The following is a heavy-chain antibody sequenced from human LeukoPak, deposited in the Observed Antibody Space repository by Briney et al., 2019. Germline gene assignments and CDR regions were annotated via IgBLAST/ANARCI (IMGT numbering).Heavy chain of an antibody. CDR3: ARDFLPHDYGDYYGMDV. D-gene: IGHD4-17*01. CDR2: INSSGSTI. J-gene: IGHJ6*02. V-gene: IGHV3-11*01. Sequence: PGGSLRLSCAASGFTFSDYYMSWIRQAPGKGLEWVSYINSSGSTIYYADSVKGRFTISRDNAKNSLYLQMNSLRAEDTAVYYCARDFLPHDYGDYYGMDVWGQGTTVTVSS. CDR1: GFTFSDYY.